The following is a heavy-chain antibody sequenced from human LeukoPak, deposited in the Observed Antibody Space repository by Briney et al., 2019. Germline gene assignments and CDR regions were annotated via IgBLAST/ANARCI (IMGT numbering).Heavy chain of an antibody. CDR2: ISNGNT. D-gene: IGHD2-21*01. CDR1: GFPFRSHA. CDR3: VREAGYCGPVCVKTNWFDP. J-gene: IGHJ5*02. Sequence: GGSLRLSCAASGFPFRSHAMSWVRQPPGKGLEWVAAISNGNTYYADSVRGRFIISRDDSKNTLYLQMNSLRDDDTALYYCVREAGYCGPVCVKTNWFDPWGQGTLVTVSS. V-gene: IGHV3-23*01.